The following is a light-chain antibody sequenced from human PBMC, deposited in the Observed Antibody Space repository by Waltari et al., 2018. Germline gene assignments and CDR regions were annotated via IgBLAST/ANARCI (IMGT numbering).Light chain of an antibody. V-gene: IGKV1-33*01. J-gene: IGKJ3*01. CDR1: QDISNY. CDR3: QQYDNLLFT. Sequence: DIQMTTSPSSLSASVGDRVTITCQASQDISNYLNWYQQRPGKAPKLLIYDASNLEVGVPSRFSGSGSGTDFAFTISSLQPEDVATYYCQQYDNLLFTFGPGTNVDIK. CDR2: DAS.